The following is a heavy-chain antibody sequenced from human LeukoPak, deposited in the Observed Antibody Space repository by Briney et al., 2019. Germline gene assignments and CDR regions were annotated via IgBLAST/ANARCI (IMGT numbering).Heavy chain of an antibody. CDR3: ARELNWAFDY. J-gene: IGHJ4*02. CDR2: ISSNGGST. Sequence: GGSLRLSCAASGFTFSSYAMHWVRQAPGKGLEYVSAISSNGGSTYYANSVKGRFTISRDNSKNTLYLQMGSLRAEDMAVYYCARELNWAFDYWAREPWSPSPQ. V-gene: IGHV3-64*01. CDR1: GFTFSSYA. D-gene: IGHD7-27*01.